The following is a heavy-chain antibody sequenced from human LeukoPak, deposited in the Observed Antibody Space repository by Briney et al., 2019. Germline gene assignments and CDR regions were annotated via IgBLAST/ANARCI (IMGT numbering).Heavy chain of an antibody. V-gene: IGHV4-34*01. CDR2: SNHSGST. CDR3: ARRLGRKFGERFYYYHYMDV. D-gene: IGHD3-10*01. Sequence: SETLSLTCAVYGGSFSGYYWSWIRQPPGKGLEWIGESNHSGSTKYNPSLKSRVTISVDTSKNQFSLKLSSVTAADTAVYYCARRLGRKFGERFYYYHYMDVWGKGTTVTISS. J-gene: IGHJ6*03. CDR1: GGSFSGYY.